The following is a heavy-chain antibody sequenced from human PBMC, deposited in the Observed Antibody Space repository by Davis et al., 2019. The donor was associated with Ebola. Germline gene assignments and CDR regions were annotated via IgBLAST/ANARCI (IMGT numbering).Heavy chain of an antibody. CDR2: ISSSSSTM. J-gene: IGHJ4*02. CDR3: AKDLDERSGYDSLYFDY. V-gene: IGHV3-48*04. CDR1: GFTFSSYN. D-gene: IGHD5-12*01. Sequence: PGGSLRLSCAASGFTFSSYNMNWVRQAPGKGLEWISHISSSSSTMYYADSVKGRFTISRDNAKNSLYLQMHSLRAEDTAVYYCAKDLDERSGYDSLYFDYWGQGTLVTVSS.